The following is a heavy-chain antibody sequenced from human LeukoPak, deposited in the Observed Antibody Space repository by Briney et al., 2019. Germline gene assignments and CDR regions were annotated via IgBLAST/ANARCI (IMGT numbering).Heavy chain of an antibody. V-gene: IGHV3-30*18. CDR1: GFTFSSYG. D-gene: IGHD3-3*01. CDR2: ISYDGSNK. CDR3: AKNQGGYDFWSGYYQGGFDY. J-gene: IGHJ4*02. Sequence: AGGSLRLSCEASGFTFSSYGMHWVRQAPGKGLEWVAVISYDGSNKYYADSVKGRFTISRDNSKNTLYLQMNSLRAEDTAVYYCAKNQGGYDFWSGYYQGGFDYWGQGTLVTVSS.